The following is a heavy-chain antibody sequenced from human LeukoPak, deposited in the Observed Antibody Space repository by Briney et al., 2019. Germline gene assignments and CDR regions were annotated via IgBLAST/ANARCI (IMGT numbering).Heavy chain of an antibody. CDR1: GFTFSSYG. Sequence: GGPLRLSCAASGFTFSSYGMHWVRQAPGKGLEWVSFIRYDGSNEYYADSVRGRFTISRDNSKNTLYLQMNSLRAEDTAVYYCAKGGGVIGRSYYFDYWGQGTLVTVSS. D-gene: IGHD2-8*02. CDR2: IRYDGSNE. V-gene: IGHV3-30*02. CDR3: AKGGGVIGRSYYFDY. J-gene: IGHJ4*02.